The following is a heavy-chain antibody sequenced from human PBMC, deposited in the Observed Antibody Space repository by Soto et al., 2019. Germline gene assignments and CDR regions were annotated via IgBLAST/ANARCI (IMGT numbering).Heavy chain of an antibody. CDR3: ARHVGGGGYCSSTSCQYYYYGMDV. V-gene: IGHV5-10-1*01. CDR1: GYSFTSYW. Sequence: GESLKISCKGSGYSFTSYWISWVRQMPGKGLEWMGRIDPSDSYTNYSPSFQGHVTISADKSISTAYLQWSSLKASDTAMYYCARHVGGGGYCSSTSCQYYYYGMDVWGLGTTVTGSS. D-gene: IGHD2-2*01. J-gene: IGHJ6*02. CDR2: IDPSDSYT.